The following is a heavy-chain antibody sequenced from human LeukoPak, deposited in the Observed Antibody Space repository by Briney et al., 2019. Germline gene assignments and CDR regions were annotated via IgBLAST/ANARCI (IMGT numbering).Heavy chain of an antibody. D-gene: IGHD3-22*01. J-gene: IGHJ6*02. V-gene: IGHV1-69*04. CDR2: IIPILGIA. CDR3: ARLDSYYYDSSGPLGGMDV. CDR1: GGTFSSDA. Sequence: SVKVSCKASGGTFSSDAISWVRQAPGQGLEWMGRIIPILGIANYAQKFQGRVTITADKSTSTAYMELSSLRSEDTAVYYCARLDSYYYDSSGPLGGMDVWGQGTTVTVSS.